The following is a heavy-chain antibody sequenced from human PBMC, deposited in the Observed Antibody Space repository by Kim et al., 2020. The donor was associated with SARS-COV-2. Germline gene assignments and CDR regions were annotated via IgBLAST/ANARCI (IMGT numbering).Heavy chain of an antibody. V-gene: IGHV6-1*01. Sequence: SRTLSLSCAISGDNVSSYNAAWNWIRQSPSRGLEWLGRTFYRSNRSHNYAVSVKARITISPDTSKNQFSLQLNSVTPEDSAVYYCTRGTYANGFDSWGQGTLVTVSS. CDR1: GDNVSSYNAA. J-gene: IGHJ4*02. CDR2: TFYRSNRSH. D-gene: IGHD2-8*01. CDR3: TRGTYANGFDS.